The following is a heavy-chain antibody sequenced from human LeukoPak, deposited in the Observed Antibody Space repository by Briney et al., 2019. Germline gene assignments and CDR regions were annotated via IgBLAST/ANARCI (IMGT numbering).Heavy chain of an antibody. J-gene: IGHJ4*02. D-gene: IGHD6-6*01. CDR2: IYSGGST. V-gene: IGHV3-53*01. Sequence: KAGGSLRLSCAASGFTVSNNYMSWVRQAPGKGLEWVSVIYSGGSTYYADSVKGRFTISRDTSKNTLSLQMNCLRAEDTAVYYCASLSLGHYWGQGTLVTVSP. CDR3: ASLSLGHY. CDR1: GFTVSNNY.